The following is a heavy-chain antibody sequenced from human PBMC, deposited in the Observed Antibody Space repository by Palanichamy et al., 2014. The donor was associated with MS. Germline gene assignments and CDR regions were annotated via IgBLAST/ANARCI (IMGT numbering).Heavy chain of an antibody. CDR2: VIPILGIA. CDR3: ARDMRGEGGGKGLGTFDY. D-gene: IGHD4-23*01. J-gene: IGHJ4*02. Sequence: QVQLVQSGAEVNEAWVLGEGLLQGFWSTFSSYTISWVRQAPGQGLEWMGRVIPILGIANYAQKFQGRVTITADKSTSTAYMELSSLRSEDTVVYYCARDMRGEGGGKGLGTFDYWGQGTLVTVS. CDR1: STFSSYT. V-gene: IGHV1-69*08.